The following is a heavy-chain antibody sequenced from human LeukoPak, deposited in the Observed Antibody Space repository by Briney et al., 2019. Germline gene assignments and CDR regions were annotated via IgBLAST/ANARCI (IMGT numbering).Heavy chain of an antibody. CDR1: GYSISSGYY. V-gene: IGHV4-38-2*01. CDR2: MYHSGST. CDR3: ERQGGSSSPYYYYYMDV. Sequence: KPSDTLSLTCALSGYSISSGYYWGWFRQPPGKGLEWIGCMYHSGSTYYNPSLKSRVTISVDTSKNQFSLKLSSVTAADTAVYYCERQGGSSSPYYYYYMDVWGKGTTVTVSS. D-gene: IGHD6-13*01. J-gene: IGHJ6*03.